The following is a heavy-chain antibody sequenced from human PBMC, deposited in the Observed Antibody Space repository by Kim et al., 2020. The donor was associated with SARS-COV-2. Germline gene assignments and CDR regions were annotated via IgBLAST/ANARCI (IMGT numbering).Heavy chain of an antibody. Sequence: STYYNPSLKGRVPISVDTSKNQFSLKLSSVTAADTAVYYCARDPVGEVGYWGQGTLVTVSS. D-gene: IGHD4-17*01. CDR2: ST. CDR3: ARDPVGEVGY. V-gene: IGHV4-39*07. J-gene: IGHJ4*02.